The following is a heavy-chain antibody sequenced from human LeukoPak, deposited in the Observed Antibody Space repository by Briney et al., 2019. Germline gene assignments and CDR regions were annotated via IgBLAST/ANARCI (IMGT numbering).Heavy chain of an antibody. CDR1: GVTFSSYC. V-gene: IGHV3-30*03. Sequence: GRSLRLSCAASGVTFSSYCMHWVRQAPSKGLEWVAVISYDGSNKYYADSVKGRFTISRDNSKNTLYLQMNSLRAEDTAVYYCATYTNWVAGDVWGQGTSVSVSS. CDR2: ISYDGSNK. J-gene: IGHJ6*02. CDR3: ATYTNWVAGDV. D-gene: IGHD1-1*01.